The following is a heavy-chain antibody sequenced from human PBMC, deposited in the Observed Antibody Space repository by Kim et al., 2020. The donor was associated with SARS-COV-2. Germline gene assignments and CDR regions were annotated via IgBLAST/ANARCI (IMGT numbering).Heavy chain of an antibody. J-gene: IGHJ4*02. D-gene: IGHD1-26*01. CDR1: GFTFSSHA. CDR3: ASQWELLFSFDY. CDR2: LSDSGTST. Sequence: GGSLRLSCAASGFTFSSHAMSWVRQAPGKGLEWVAGLSDSGTSTYYADSVKGRFTVSRDNSNNTLYLQMSSLRADDPAIYYCASQWELLFSFDYWGQGTL. V-gene: IGHV3-23*01.